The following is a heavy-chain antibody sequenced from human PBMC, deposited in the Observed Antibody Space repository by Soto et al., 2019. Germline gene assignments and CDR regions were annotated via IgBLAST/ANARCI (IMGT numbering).Heavy chain of an antibody. J-gene: IGHJ5*02. Sequence: EVQLLESGGRLLQPGGSLRLSCAASGFTFSSYAMSWVRQAPGKGLEWVSGISGSGGRRYYADSVKGRFTISRDNSKNTLYLQMNSLRAEDTAVYYCAKDKHSNSLNWFDPWGQGTLVAVSS. CDR3: AKDKHSNSLNWFDP. CDR2: ISGSGGRR. V-gene: IGHV3-23*01. D-gene: IGHD6-6*01. CDR1: GFTFSSYA.